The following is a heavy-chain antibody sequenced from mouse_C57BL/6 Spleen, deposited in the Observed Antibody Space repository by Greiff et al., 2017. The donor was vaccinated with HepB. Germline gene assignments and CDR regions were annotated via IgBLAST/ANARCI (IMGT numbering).Heavy chain of an antibody. CDR2: IDPETGGT. Sequence: QVQLKESGAELVRPGASVTLSCKASGYTFTDYEMHWVKQTPVHGLEWIGAIDPETGGTAYNQKFKGKAILTADKSSSTAYMELRSLTSEDSAVYYCTRTIDVWGTGTTVTVSS. J-gene: IGHJ1*03. CDR1: GYTFTDYE. V-gene: IGHV1-15*01. CDR3: TRTIDV.